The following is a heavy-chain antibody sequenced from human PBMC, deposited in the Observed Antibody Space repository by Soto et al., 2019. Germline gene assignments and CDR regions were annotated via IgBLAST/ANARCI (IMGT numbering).Heavy chain of an antibody. CDR3: ARVDPNYYGSGSYPDY. D-gene: IGHD3-10*01. CDR1: GYTFTSYG. Sequence: ASVKVSCKASGYTFTSYGISWVRQAPGQGLEWMGWISAYNGNTNYAQKLQGRVTMTTDTSTSTAYMELRSLRSDDTAVYYCARVDPNYYGSGSYPDYWGQGTLATVSS. J-gene: IGHJ4*02. V-gene: IGHV1-18*01. CDR2: ISAYNGNT.